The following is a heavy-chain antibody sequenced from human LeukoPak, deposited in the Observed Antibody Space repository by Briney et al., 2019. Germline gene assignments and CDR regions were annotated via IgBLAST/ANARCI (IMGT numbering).Heavy chain of an antibody. D-gene: IGHD1-26*01. Sequence: ASVKVSCKASGYTFTGYYMHWVRQAPGQGLEWMGWINPNSGGTNYAQKFQGRVTMTRDTSISTAYMELSRLRSDDTAVYYCARFEWELRAFDIWGQGTMVTVPS. J-gene: IGHJ3*02. V-gene: IGHV1-2*02. CDR1: GYTFTGYY. CDR2: INPNSGGT. CDR3: ARFEWELRAFDI.